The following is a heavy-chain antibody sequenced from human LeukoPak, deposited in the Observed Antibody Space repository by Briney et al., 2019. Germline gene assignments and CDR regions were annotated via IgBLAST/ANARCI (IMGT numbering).Heavy chain of an antibody. D-gene: IGHD6-19*01. CDR2: ISGSSDST. J-gene: IGHJ4*02. Sequence: GGSLRLSCAASGFTFTSYSMSWVRQAPGKGLEWVSAISGSSDSTYSADSVKGGITISRDNSKNTLYLQMSSLRAEDTAVFYCAKLDSSGPYYFDSWGQGTLVTVSS. CDR3: AKLDSSGPYYFDS. CDR1: GFTFTSYS. V-gene: IGHV3-23*01.